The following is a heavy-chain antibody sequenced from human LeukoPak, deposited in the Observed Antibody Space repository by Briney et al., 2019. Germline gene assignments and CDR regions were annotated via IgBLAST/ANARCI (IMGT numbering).Heavy chain of an antibody. CDR1: GYIFTNYG. CDR3: ARVGYCSSTSCYLYWFDP. V-gene: IGHV1-18*01. J-gene: IGHJ5*02. Sequence: GASVKVSCKASGYIFTNYGINWVRQAPGQGLEWMGWISAYNGHTKYVQKLQGRVTMTTDTSTSTVYMELSSLRSEDTAVYYCARVGYCSSTSCYLYWFDPWGQGTLVTVSS. D-gene: IGHD2-2*01. CDR2: ISAYNGHT.